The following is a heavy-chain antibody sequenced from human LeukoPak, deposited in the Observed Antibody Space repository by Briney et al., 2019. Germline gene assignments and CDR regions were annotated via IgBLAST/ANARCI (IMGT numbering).Heavy chain of an antibody. CDR2: ISWNSGSI. J-gene: IGHJ4*02. Sequence: GRSLRLSCAASGFAFDDYAMHWVRQAPGKGLEWVSGISWNSGSIGYADSVKGRFTISRDNAKSSLYLQMNSLRPEDTALYYCAKDWGSGWYGIFDFWGQGTLATVSS. V-gene: IGHV3-9*01. D-gene: IGHD6-19*01. CDR3: AKDWGSGWYGIFDF. CDR1: GFAFDDYA.